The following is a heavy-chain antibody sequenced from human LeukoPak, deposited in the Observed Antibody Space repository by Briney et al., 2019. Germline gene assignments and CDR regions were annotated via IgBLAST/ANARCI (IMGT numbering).Heavy chain of an antibody. V-gene: IGHV5-51*01. CDR1: GYRFTSYW. J-gene: IGHJ5*02. CDR3: ARQRFTMRAYAGNWFDP. D-gene: IGHD3-10*01. CDR2: IYPGDSDT. Sequence: GESLKISCKGSGYRFTSYWIGWVRQMPGKGLEWMGIIYPGDSDTRYNPSFQDQVTISADKSISTAYLQWSSLKASDTAMYYCARQRFTMRAYAGNWFDPWGQGTLVTVSS.